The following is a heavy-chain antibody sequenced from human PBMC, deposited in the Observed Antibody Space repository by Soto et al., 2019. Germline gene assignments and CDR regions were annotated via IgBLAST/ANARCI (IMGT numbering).Heavy chain of an antibody. CDR2: ISKSGSVI. J-gene: IGHJ6*02. CDR3: ASVNLRFSYGIDG. CDR1: GLTFSSSE. Sequence: EGQLVESGGGLVQPGGSLRLSCGASGLTFSSSEMHWVRQAPGKGLEWLSYISKSGSVIYYADSVKGRFTISRDNAKNLLYLQMNSLRAEDTAVYFCASVNLRFSYGIDGWGQETTVTVSS. V-gene: IGHV3-48*03. D-gene: IGHD3-3*01.